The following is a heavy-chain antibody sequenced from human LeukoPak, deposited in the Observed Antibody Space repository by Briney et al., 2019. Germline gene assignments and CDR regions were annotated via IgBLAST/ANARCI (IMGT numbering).Heavy chain of an antibody. D-gene: IGHD4-17*01. CDR2: IYYSGST. Sequence: SETLSLTCTVSGGSISSSSYYWGWIRQPPGKGPEWIGNIYYSGSTFYNPSLESRVTISVDTSKNQFSLKLSSVTAADTAVYYCASRTTVTPTFDPWGQGTLVAVSS. J-gene: IGHJ5*02. CDR3: ASRTTVTPTFDP. V-gene: IGHV4-39*01. CDR1: GGSISSSSYY.